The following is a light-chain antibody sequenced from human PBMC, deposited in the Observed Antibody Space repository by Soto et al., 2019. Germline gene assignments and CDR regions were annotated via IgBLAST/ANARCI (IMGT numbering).Light chain of an antibody. CDR3: SSYTSSKTLL. J-gene: IGLJ2*01. CDR1: SSEVGGYNY. V-gene: IGLV2-14*01. Sequence: QSALTQPASGSGSPGHSITISCTGTSSEVGGYNYVAWYQQYPGKAPKLMIYDVFNRPSGVSNRFSASKSGNTASLTISGLQAEDEADYYCSSYTSSKTLLFGGGTKLTVL. CDR2: DVF.